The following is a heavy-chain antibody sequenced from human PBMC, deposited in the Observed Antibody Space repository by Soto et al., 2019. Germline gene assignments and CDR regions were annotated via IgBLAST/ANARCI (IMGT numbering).Heavy chain of an antibody. V-gene: IGHV3-30*18. CDR2: ISYDGSNK. CDR3: AKDGAEAYFDY. D-gene: IGHD2-15*01. Sequence: QVPLVESGGGVVQPGRSLRLSCAASGFTFSSYGMHWVRQAPGKGLEWVAVISYDGSNKYYADSVKGRFTISRDNSKTTLYLQMNSLRAEDTAVYYCAKDGAEAYFDYWGQGTLVTVSS. CDR1: GFTFSSYG. J-gene: IGHJ4*02.